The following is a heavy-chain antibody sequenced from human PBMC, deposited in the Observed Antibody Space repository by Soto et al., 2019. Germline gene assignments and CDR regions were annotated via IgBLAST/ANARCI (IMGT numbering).Heavy chain of an antibody. V-gene: IGHV3-74*01. D-gene: IGHD2-15*01. CDR3: ARVVVSSSDYFDY. CDR1: GFTFSNYW. CDR2: ISPDGSNT. J-gene: IGHJ4*02. Sequence: GGSLRLSCVASGFTFSNYWMHWVRQAPGKGLVWVSRISPDGSNTNYADSVKGRFTISRDNAKNTVYLQMNSLRAEDTAVYYCARVVVSSSDYFDYWGQGTLVTVS.